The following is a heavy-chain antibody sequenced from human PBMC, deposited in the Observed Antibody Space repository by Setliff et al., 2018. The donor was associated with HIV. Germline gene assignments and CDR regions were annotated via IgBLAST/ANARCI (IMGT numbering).Heavy chain of an antibody. V-gene: IGHV1-18*01. J-gene: IGHJ3*02. Sequence: EASVKVSCKASGYTFINYHITWVRQAPGQGLEWVGSISASSVNTNYTQGRVTMTTDISTSTAYMELTSLRSDDTAVYYCAADPTYSSGSPDIWGQGTMVTVSS. CDR3: AADPTYSSGSPDI. CDR1: GYTFINYH. D-gene: IGHD6-19*01. CDR2: ISASSVNT.